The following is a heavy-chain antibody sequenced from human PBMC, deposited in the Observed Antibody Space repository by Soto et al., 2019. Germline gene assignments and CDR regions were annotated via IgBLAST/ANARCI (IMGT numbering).Heavy chain of an antibody. Sequence: GGSLRLSCAASGFTFSSYGMHWVRQAPGKGLEWVAVISYDGSNKYYADSVKGRFTISRDNSKNTLYLQMNSLRAEDTAVYYCAKDRFVNGDPPVNYYYYMDVWGKGTTVTVSS. CDR1: GFTFSSYG. J-gene: IGHJ6*03. CDR3: AKDRFVNGDPPVNYYYYMDV. D-gene: IGHD4-17*01. V-gene: IGHV3-30*18. CDR2: ISYDGSNK.